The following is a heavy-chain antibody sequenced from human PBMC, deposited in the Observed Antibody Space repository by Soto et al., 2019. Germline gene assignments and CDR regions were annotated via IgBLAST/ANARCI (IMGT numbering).Heavy chain of an antibody. CDR2: ISAAGDP. CDR3: ARTDRDFYGLDV. V-gene: IGHV3-13*05. CDR1: GFTFRNYD. Sequence: ESGGGLVQPGGSLRLSCEASGFTFRNYDMHWVRQGTGKGLEWVSGISAAGDPDYADSVEGRFTISRENAQHSFFLQMNSLRVGDTAVYYCARTDRDFYGLDVWGQGTTVIVSS. J-gene: IGHJ6*02.